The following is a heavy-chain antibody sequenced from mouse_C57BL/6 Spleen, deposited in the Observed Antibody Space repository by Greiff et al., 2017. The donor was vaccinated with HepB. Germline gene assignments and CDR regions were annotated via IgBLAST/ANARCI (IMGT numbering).Heavy chain of an antibody. Sequence: QVQLQQPGAELVRPGTSVKLSCKASGYTFTSYWMHWVKQRPGQGLEWIGVIDPSDSYTNYNQKFKGKATLTVDTSSSTAYMRLSSLTSEDSAVYYCARDYDSSAWFAYWGQGTLVTVSA. V-gene: IGHV1-59*01. CDR3: ARDYDSSAWFAY. CDR2: IDPSDSYT. J-gene: IGHJ3*01. CDR1: GYTFTSYW. D-gene: IGHD1-1*01.